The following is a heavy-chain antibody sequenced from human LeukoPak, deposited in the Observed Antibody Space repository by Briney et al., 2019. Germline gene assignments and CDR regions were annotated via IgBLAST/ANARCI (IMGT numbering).Heavy chain of an antibody. CDR2: IYYSEST. CDR3: ASSRLRYCSGGSCHADYYFDY. Sequence: PSETLSLTCTVSGGSISSYYWSWIRQPPGKGLEWIGYIYYSESTNYNPSLKSRVTVSVETSKNQFSLKLSSVTAADTAVYYCASSRLRYCSGGSCHADYYFDYWGQGTLVTVSS. CDR1: GGSISSYY. J-gene: IGHJ4*02. V-gene: IGHV4-59*01. D-gene: IGHD2-15*01.